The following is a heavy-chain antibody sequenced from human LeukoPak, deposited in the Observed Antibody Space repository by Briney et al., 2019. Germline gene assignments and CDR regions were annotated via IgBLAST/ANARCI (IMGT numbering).Heavy chain of an antibody. V-gene: IGHV3-23*01. CDR1: GFTFSSYA. CDR2: ISGSGGST. Sequence: GGSLRLSCAASGFTFSSYAMSWVPQAPGKGLEWVSAISGSGGSTYYADSVKGRFTISIDNSKNTLYLQMNSLRAEDTAVYYCAKAAGSGYFDWLMYDYWGQGTLVTVSS. CDR3: AKAAGSGYFDWLMYDY. D-gene: IGHD3-9*01. J-gene: IGHJ4*02.